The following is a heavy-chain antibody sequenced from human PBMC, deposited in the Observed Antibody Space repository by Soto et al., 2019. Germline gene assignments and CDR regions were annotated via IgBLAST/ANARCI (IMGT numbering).Heavy chain of an antibody. J-gene: IGHJ6*02. CDR2: ISAYNGNT. Sequence: QVQLVQYGAEVKKPGASVKVSCKASGYTLTSYGISWVRQAPGQGLEWMGWISAYNGNTNYAQKLQGRVTMTTDTSTSTAYMELRSLRSDDTAVYHCARDRGIAAAVTRDYYYYYGMDVWGQGTTVTVSS. V-gene: IGHV1-18*04. CDR1: GYTLTSYG. CDR3: ARDRGIAAAVTRDYYYYYGMDV. D-gene: IGHD6-13*01.